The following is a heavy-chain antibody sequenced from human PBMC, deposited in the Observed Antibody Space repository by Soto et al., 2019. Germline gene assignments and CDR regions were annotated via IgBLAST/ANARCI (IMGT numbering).Heavy chain of an antibody. CDR3: ARHLSRDYGYYFDN. V-gene: IGHV5-51*01. J-gene: IGHJ4*02. CDR1: GYSFTSYW. CDR2: IYPGDSDT. D-gene: IGHD4-17*01. Sequence: PGESLKISCKGSGYSFTSYWIGWVRQMLGKGLEWMGIIYPGDSDTRYSPSFQGQVTMSADKSISTAYLQWNSLKASDTAMYYCARHLSRDYGYYFDNWGPGTLVTVSS.